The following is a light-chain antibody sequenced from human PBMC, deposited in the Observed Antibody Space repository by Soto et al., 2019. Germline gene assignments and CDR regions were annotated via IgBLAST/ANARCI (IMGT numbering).Light chain of an antibody. CDR2: DTS. J-gene: IGKJ5*01. CDR1: QSLSNSF. CDR3: QQYHNWPIT. V-gene: IGKV3-20*01. Sequence: EIGLTKKQGTLSLSPGERATLSCGASQSLSNSFIAWYQQKPGQAPRLLIYDTSSRATGIPDRFSGSGSGTDFTLTISSLQSEDFAVYYCQQYHNWPITFGQGTLLEI.